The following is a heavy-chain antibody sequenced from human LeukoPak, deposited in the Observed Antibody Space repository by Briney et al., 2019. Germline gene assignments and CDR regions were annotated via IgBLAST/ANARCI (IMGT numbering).Heavy chain of an antibody. CDR3: ARGGLLLWSGGGYGMDV. D-gene: IGHD3-10*01. J-gene: IGHJ6*02. CDR1: GGSISSYY. CDR2: IYYSGST. V-gene: IGHV4-59*01. Sequence: PSKTLSLTCTVSGGSISSYYWSWIRQPSGKGLEWIGYIYYSGSTNYNPSLKSRVTISVDTSKNQFSLKLSSVTAADTAVYYCARGGLLLWSGGGYGMDVWGQGTTVTVSS.